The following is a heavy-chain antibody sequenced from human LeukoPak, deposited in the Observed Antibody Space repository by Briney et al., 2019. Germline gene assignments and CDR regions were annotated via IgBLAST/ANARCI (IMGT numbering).Heavy chain of an antibody. CDR3: ARGGSYLNHYYYMHV. D-gene: IGHD3-10*01. Sequence: GGSLRLSCAASGFTFDDYTMHWVREAPGKALEWGSLISWENERSHYGDSVKGRFPISRDNHKYSLHLQMDSLKTEDTALYYCARGGSYLNHYYYMHVWGKGPPVTVSS. J-gene: IGHJ6*03. CDR1: GFTFDDYT. V-gene: IGHV3-43*01. CDR2: ISWENERS.